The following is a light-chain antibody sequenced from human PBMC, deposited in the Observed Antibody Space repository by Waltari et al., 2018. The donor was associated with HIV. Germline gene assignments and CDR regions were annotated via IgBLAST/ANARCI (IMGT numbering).Light chain of an antibody. CDR2: GNS. CDR3: QSYDSSLSGVV. V-gene: IGLV1-40*01. Sequence: QSVLPQPPSVSGAPGQRVTISCTGSSSNIRAGYAVHSYQQLPGTAPKLLIYGNSNRPSGVPDRFSGSKSGTSASLAITGLQAEDEADYYCQSYDSSLSGVVFGGGTKLTVL. CDR1: SSNIRAGYA. J-gene: IGLJ2*01.